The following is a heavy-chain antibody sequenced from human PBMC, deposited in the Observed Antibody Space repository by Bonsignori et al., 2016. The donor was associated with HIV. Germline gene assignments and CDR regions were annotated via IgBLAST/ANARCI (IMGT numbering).Heavy chain of an antibody. D-gene: IGHD1-26*01. Sequence: WVRQAPGQGLDWMGIEWLGIINPSTGSATYAPKFQDRVTMTRDTSTSTVFLDLRSLTSEDTGVYYCAKTKWEVGKSAFDTWGQGTRVTVSS. V-gene: IGHV1-46*01. CDR3: AKTKWEVGKSAFDT. J-gene: IGHJ3*02. CDR2: INPSTGSA.